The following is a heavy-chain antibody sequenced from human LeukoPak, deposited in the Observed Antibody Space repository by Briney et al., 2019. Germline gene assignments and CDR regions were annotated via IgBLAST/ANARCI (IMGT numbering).Heavy chain of an antibody. V-gene: IGHV3-74*01. CDR3: AREFRKPTTGD. CDR2: IKSDGSGT. CDR1: GFTFSSYW. D-gene: IGHD1-14*01. Sequence: GETLRLSCAASGFTFSSYWMHWVRQAPGKGLVWVSRIKSDGSGTTYADSVKGRFTISRDNAKNRLYLQMNSLRAEDTAVYFCAREFRKPTTGDWGQGTLVTVS. J-gene: IGHJ4*02.